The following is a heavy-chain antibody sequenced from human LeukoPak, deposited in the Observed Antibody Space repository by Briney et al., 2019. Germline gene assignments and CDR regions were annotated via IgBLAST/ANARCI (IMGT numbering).Heavy chain of an antibody. CDR3: VRCAVGCYYNFGIDV. J-gene: IGHJ6*02. D-gene: IGHD3-3*01. CDR1: GYTFSSYD. CDR2: MNPGSGNT. V-gene: IGHV1-8*02. Sequence: ASVKVSCKASGYTFSSYDINWARQATGQGLEWMGWMNPGSGNTGYAQKFQGRVTMTRSASISTAYMELSGLTSEDTAVYFCVRCAVGCYYNFGIDVWGQGTTVTVS.